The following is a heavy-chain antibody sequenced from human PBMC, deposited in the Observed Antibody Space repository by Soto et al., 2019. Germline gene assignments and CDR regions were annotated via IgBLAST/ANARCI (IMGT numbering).Heavy chain of an antibody. V-gene: IGHV4-39*01. CDR3: AVGDYYYMDV. CDR1: GGSISSSSYY. CDR2: IYYSGST. Sequence: PSETLSLTCTVSGGSISSSSYYWGWIRQPPGKGLEWIGSIYYSGSTYYNPSLKSRVTISVDTSKNQFSLKLSSVTAADTAVYYCAVGDYYYMDVWGKGTTVTV. J-gene: IGHJ6*03.